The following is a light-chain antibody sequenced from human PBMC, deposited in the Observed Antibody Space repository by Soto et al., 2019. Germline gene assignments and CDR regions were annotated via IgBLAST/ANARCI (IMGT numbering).Light chain of an antibody. CDR3: QSFDSGLSGSV. Sequence: QSVLTQPPSVSGAPGQRVSICCTGSSXNIGAGYDVHWYQQLPGTAPKLLIYANNNRPSGVPDRFSGSRSGTSASLAITGLQVEDEADYYCQSFDSGLSGSVFRSGTKVTVL. J-gene: IGLJ1*01. V-gene: IGLV1-40*01. CDR1: SXNIGAGYD. CDR2: ANN.